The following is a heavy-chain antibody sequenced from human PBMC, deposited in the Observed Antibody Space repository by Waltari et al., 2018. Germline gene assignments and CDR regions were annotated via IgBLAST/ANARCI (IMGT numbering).Heavy chain of an antibody. CDR3: ARGEAALDYYYYYGMDV. V-gene: IGHV1-2*06. Sequence: QVQLVQSGAEVKKPGASVKVSCKASGYTFTGYYMHWVRQAPGQGLEWMGRINPNSGGTNYAQKFQGRVTMTRDTSISTAYMELSRLRSDDTAVYYCARGEAALDYYYYYGMDVWGQGTTVTVSS. CDR1: GYTFTGYY. J-gene: IGHJ6*02. CDR2: INPNSGGT. D-gene: IGHD6-13*01.